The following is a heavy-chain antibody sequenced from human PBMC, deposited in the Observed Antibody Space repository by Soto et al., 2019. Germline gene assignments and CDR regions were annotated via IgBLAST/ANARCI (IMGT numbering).Heavy chain of an antibody. V-gene: IGHV4-59*11. CDR1: GCSINNHY. D-gene: IGHD7-27*01. J-gene: IGHJ4*02. CDR3: SMSNWYSEY. Sequence: QVHLQESGPGLVKPSETLSLTCTVSGCSINNHYWSWIRQPQGKGLELMGYIYYTGSTNSNPSFKRRVTVSVDTSKDQFSRNLTSLTAADTAIYYCSMSNWYSEYWGQGTLVTVSS. CDR2: IYYTGST.